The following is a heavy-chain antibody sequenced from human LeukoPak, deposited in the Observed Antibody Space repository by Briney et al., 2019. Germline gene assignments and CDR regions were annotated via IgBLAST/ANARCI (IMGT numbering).Heavy chain of an antibody. CDR3: ARDPYYYGSGSYQYPQDDAFDI. Sequence: SVKVSCKASGGTFSSYAISWVRQAPGQGLEWMGGIIPIFGTANYAQKFQGRVTITADESTSTAYMELSSLRSEDTAVYYCARDPYYYGSGSYQYPQDDAFDIWGQGTMVTVSS. CDR1: GGTFSSYA. V-gene: IGHV1-69*13. J-gene: IGHJ3*02. CDR2: IIPIFGTA. D-gene: IGHD3-10*01.